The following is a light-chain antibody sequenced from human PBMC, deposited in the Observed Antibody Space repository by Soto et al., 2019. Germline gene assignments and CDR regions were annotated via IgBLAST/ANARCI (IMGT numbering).Light chain of an antibody. Sequence: AIQLTQSPSSLSASVGDRVTISCRASQGVGGSLAWYQQRPGKAPKLLIYAVFTLESGVPTRFSGSGSGTHFTLTITNLQPEDFATYYCQQFDSFIYTFGQGTKVDI. V-gene: IGKV1-13*02. CDR3: QQFDSFIYT. CDR2: AVF. J-gene: IGKJ2*01. CDR1: QGVGGS.